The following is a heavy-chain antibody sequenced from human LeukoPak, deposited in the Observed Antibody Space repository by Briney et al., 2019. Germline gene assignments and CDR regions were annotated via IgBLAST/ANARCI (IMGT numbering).Heavy chain of an antibody. CDR2: INAENGYT. Sequence: GASVKVSCKASGYTFTSYGISWVRQAPGQGLEWMGWINAENGYTNYAQKVQGRVSMTTDTATSTVYMELRSLRSDDTAIYYCLCYYDTDDYFYWGQGTLVTVSS. CDR1: GYTFTSYG. J-gene: IGHJ4*02. V-gene: IGHV1-18*01. D-gene: IGHD3-22*01. CDR3: LCYYDTDDYFY.